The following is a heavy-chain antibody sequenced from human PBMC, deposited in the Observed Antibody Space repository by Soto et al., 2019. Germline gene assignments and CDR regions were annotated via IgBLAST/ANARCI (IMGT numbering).Heavy chain of an antibody. V-gene: IGHV3-30*18. CDR1: GFTFSSYG. CDR2: ISYDGSNK. J-gene: IGHJ6*02. Sequence: QGQLVESGGGVVQPGRSLRLSCAASGFTFSSYGMHWVRQAPGKGLEWVAVISYDGSNKYYADSVKGRFTISRDNSKNTLYLQMNSLRAEDTAVYYCAKGSADYYYYGMDVWGQGTTVTVSS. CDR3: AKGSADYYYYGMDV.